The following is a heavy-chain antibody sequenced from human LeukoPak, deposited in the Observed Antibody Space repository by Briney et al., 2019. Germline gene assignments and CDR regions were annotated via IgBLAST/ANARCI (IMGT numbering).Heavy chain of an antibody. J-gene: IGHJ4*02. CDR1: GFTFSSYA. D-gene: IGHD2-2*01. V-gene: IGHV3-23*01. CDR2: ISGSGGST. Sequence: GGSLRLSCAASGFTFSSYAMSWVRQAPGKGLEWVSAISGSGGSTYYADSVKGRFTISRDNSKNTLYLQVNSLRAEDTAVYYCAKDLVVPAAMYKQQLVGFDYWGQGTLVTVSS. CDR3: AKDLVVPAAMYKQQLVGFDY.